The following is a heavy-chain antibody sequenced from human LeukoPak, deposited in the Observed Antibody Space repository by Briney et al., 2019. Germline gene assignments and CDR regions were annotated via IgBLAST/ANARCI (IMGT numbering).Heavy chain of an antibody. Sequence: GASVTVSCKASGCTFSSYAISWVRQAPGQGLEWMGGIIPIFGTANYAQKFQGRVTITTDESTSTAYMELSSLRSEDTAVYYCARSPGLRNWFDPWGQGTLVTVSS. CDR1: GCTFSSYA. J-gene: IGHJ5*02. CDR3: ARSPGLRNWFDP. V-gene: IGHV1-69*05. CDR2: IIPIFGTA.